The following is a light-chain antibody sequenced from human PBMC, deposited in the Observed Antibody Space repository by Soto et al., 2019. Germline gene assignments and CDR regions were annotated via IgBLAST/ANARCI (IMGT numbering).Light chain of an antibody. Sequence: DIVMTQSPDSLAVSLGEGATINCKSSQSLLYRSNNKNYLAWYQQKPGQPPKLLIYWASTRESGVPERFSGSGSGTDFTLTISSLQAEDVALYYCHQYYKTPITFGQGTRLEMK. CDR3: HQYYKTPIT. J-gene: IGKJ5*01. CDR1: QSLLYRSNNKNY. V-gene: IGKV4-1*01. CDR2: WAS.